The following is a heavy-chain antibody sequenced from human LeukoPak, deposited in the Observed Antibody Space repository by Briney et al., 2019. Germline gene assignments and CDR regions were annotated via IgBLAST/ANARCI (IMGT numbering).Heavy chain of an antibody. V-gene: IGHV1-69*05. Sequence: SVKVSCKASGGTFSSYAISWVRQAPGQGLKWMGRIIPIFGTANYAQKFQGRVTITTDESTSTAYMELSSLRSEDTAVYYCARDRRSSPSPTFDYWGQGTLVTVSS. CDR2: IIPIFGTA. CDR1: GGTFSSYA. D-gene: IGHD6-6*01. J-gene: IGHJ4*02. CDR3: ARDRRSSPSPTFDY.